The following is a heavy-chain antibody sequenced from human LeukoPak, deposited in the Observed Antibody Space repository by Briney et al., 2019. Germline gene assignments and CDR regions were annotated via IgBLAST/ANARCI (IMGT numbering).Heavy chain of an antibody. CDR2: ISGSGGST. CDR1: GFTFSSYA. CDR3: AKDPRGTVAGDCFDY. V-gene: IGHV3-23*01. D-gene: IGHD6-19*01. Sequence: GGSLRLSCAASGFTFSSYAMSWVRQAPGKGLEWVSAISGSGGSTYYADSVKGRFTISRDNSKNTLYLQMNSLRAEDTAVYYCAKDPRGTVAGDCFDYWGQGTLVTVSS. J-gene: IGHJ4*02.